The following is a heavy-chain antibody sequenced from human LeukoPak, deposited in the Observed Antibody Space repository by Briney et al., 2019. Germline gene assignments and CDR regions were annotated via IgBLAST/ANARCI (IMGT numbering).Heavy chain of an antibody. V-gene: IGHV7-4-1*02. Sequence: GASVKVSCKASGYTFTSNGINWVRQAPGQGLEWMGWINTYTGNPTYAQGFTGRFVLSLDTSVSTAYLQISSLQAEDTAVYYCARETYGGSGSKYYYGMDVWAKGPRSPSP. CDR2: INTYTGNP. CDR1: GYTFTSNG. D-gene: IGHD6-19*01. J-gene: IGHJ6*02. CDR3: ARETYGGSGSKYYYGMDV.